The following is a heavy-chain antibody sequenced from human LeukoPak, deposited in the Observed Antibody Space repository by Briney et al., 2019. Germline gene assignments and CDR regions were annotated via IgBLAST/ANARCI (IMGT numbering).Heavy chain of an antibody. CDR1: GYTFTSYD. Sequence: GASVKVSCKASGYTFTSYDINWVRQATGQGLEWMGWMNPNSGNTGYAQKFQGRVTMTRNTSISTAYMELSSLRSEDTAVYYCARVANTYYDILTDYYYMDVWGKGTTVTISS. CDR2: MNPNSGNT. D-gene: IGHD3-9*01. J-gene: IGHJ6*03. CDR3: ARVANTYYDILTDYYYMDV. V-gene: IGHV1-8*01.